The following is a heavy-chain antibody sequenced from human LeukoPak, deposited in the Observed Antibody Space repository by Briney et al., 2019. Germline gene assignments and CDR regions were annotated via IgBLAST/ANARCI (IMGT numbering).Heavy chain of an antibody. D-gene: IGHD3-3*01. V-gene: IGHV3-7*03. CDR3: ARGGYDFVYYYYGMDV. Sequence: GGSLRLSCEGSAFIFSGHWMNWVRQTPGKGLEWVASIKEDGSERQYVDSVKGRFSISRDNTKGPLFLQLNSLRAEDTAVYYCARGGYDFVYYYYGMDVWGQGTTVTVSS. CDR2: IKEDGSER. J-gene: IGHJ6*02. CDR1: AFIFSGHW.